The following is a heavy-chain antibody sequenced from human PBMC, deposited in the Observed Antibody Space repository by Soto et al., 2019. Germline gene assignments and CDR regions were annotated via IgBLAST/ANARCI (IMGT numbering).Heavy chain of an antibody. CDR2: ISYNGSNK. Sequence: QVQLVESGGGVVQPGRSLRLSCAASGFTFSSYGMHWVRQAPGKGLEWVAVISYNGSNKDYADSVKGRFTISRDNSKNTLFLQMNSLRAEDTALYYCARPIAQYEYSSSSGIDYWGHGTLVTVSS. J-gene: IGHJ4*01. CDR1: GFTFSSYG. V-gene: IGHV3-30-3*01. CDR3: ARPIAQYEYSSSSGIDY. D-gene: IGHD6-6*01.